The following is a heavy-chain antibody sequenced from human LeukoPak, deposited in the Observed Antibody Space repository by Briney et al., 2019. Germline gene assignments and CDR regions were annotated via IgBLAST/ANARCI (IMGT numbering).Heavy chain of an antibody. J-gene: IGHJ4*02. CDR3: ASYGSGSGDY. CDR1: GFTFSSYS. V-gene: IGHV3-48*01. CDR2: ISSSSTI. D-gene: IGHD1-26*01. Sequence: GGSLRLSCAASGFTFSSYSMNWVRQAPGKGLEWVSYISSSSTIYYADSVKGRFTISRDNAKNSLYLQMNSLRAEDTAVYYCASYGSGSGDYWGQGTLVTVSS.